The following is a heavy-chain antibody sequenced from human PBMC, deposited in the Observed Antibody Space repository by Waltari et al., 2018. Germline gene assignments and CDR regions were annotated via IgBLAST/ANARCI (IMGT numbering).Heavy chain of an antibody. CDR1: GYTFTSYG. CDR3: ARDRAYDYIWGSYRFDY. J-gene: IGHJ4*02. CDR2: ISAYNGNT. D-gene: IGHD3-16*02. Sequence: QVQLVQSGAEVKKPGASVKVSCKASGYTFTSYGISWVRQAPGQGLEWMGWISAYNGNTNYAQKLHGRVTMTTDTSPSTAYMELRSLRSDDTAVYYCARDRAYDYIWGSYRFDYWGQGTLVTVSS. V-gene: IGHV1-18*01.